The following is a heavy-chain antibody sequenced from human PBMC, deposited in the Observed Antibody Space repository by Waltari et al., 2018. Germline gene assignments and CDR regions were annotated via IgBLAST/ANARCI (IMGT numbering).Heavy chain of an antibody. CDR3: ARLGYSYGVFDY. CDR1: GFTFSSYS. V-gene: IGHV3-21*01. J-gene: IGHJ4*02. Sequence: EVQLVESGGGLVKPGGSLRLSCAASGFTFSSYSMNWVRQAPGKGLEWVSSISSSSSSYIYYADSVKGRFTISRDNAKNSLYLQMNSLRAEDTAVYYCARLGYSYGVFDYWGQGTLVTVSS. D-gene: IGHD5-18*01. CDR2: ISSSSSSYI.